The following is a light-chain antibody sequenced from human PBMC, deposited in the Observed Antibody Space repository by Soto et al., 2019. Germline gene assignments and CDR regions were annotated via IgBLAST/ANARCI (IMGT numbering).Light chain of an antibody. J-gene: IGKJ2*01. CDR2: EVS. CDR3: MQSVRRPYT. Sequence: DIVMTQTPLSLSVTPGQPASISCKSSETLLRSDEKTYLYWYLQKPGHPPQLLISEVSNRFSGVPDKFSGGGAGTDFTLKISRVEAEDVGIYYCMQSVRRPYTFGQGTKLEIK. CDR1: ETLLRSDEKTY. V-gene: IGKV2D-29*01.